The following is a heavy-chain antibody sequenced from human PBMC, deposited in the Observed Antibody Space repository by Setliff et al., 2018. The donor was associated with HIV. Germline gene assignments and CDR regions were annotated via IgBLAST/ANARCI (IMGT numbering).Heavy chain of an antibody. J-gene: IGHJ3*02. Sequence: ETLSLTCTVSGGSISSSSYYWGLIRQPPGKGLEWIGSVYYSGTTYYNPSLKSRVTISVDTSKNHFSLRLNSVTAADTAIYYCARHPYVKDAFDIWGQGTMVTVSS. CDR2: VYYSGTT. CDR3: ARHPYVKDAFDI. D-gene: IGHD2-21*01. CDR1: GGSISSSSYY. V-gene: IGHV4-39*01.